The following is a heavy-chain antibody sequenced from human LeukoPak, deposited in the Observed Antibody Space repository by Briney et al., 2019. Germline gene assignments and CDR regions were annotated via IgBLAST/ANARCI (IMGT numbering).Heavy chain of an antibody. Sequence: PGGSLRLSCEASGFTFSGNWMRWVRQAPGKGLVWVSRINGDGRTTYYADSVKGRFTIFRDNAKNTVYLQMNSLRAEDTAVYYCARGIAGAWGFDYWGLGTLVTVSS. V-gene: IGHV3-74*01. D-gene: IGHD6-13*01. J-gene: IGHJ4*02. CDR3: ARGIAGAWGFDY. CDR2: INGDGRTT. CDR1: GFTFSGNW.